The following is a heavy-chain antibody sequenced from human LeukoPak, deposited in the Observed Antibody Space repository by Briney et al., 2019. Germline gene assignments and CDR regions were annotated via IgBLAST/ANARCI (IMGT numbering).Heavy chain of an antibody. D-gene: IGHD3-10*01. CDR3: ARHNRGVRGVIAYYYYYMDV. CDR1: GGSFSGYY. Sequence: SETLSLTRAVYGGSFSGYYWSWIRQPPGKGLEWIGEINHSGSTNYNPSLKSRVTISVDTSKNQFSLKLSSVTAADTAVYYCARHNRGVRGVIAYYYYYMDVWGKGTTVTISS. J-gene: IGHJ6*03. V-gene: IGHV4-34*01. CDR2: INHSGST.